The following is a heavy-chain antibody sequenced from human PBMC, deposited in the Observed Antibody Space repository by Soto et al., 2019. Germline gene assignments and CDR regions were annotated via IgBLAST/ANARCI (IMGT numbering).Heavy chain of an antibody. CDR2: ISSSSSSI. D-gene: IGHD3-16*01. CDR1: GFIFGRYS. Sequence: QLVESGGGLVKPGESLRLSCVASGFIFGRYSMNWVRQAPGKGLEWVSYISSSSSSIYYADSVKGRFTISRHNAKNSLYLQMNSLRVEDTAVYYCACPFGGPGGYYGEDVW. V-gene: IGHV3-48*01. J-gene: IGHJ6*01. CDR3: ACPFGGPGGYYGEDV.